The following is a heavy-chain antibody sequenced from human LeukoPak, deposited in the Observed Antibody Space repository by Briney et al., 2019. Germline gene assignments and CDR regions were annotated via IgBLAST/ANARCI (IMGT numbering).Heavy chain of an antibody. CDR2: IYSGGST. CDR1: GFTVSSNY. J-gene: IGHJ6*03. V-gene: IGHV3-53*01. D-gene: IGHD6-6*01. CDR3: AGGEYSRDYYYYMDV. Sequence: PGGSLRLSCAASGFTVSSNYMSWVRQAPGKGLEWVSVIYSGGSTYYADSVKGRFTISRDNAKNSLYLQMNSLRAEDTAVYYCAGGEYSRDYYYYMDVWGKGTTVTVSS.